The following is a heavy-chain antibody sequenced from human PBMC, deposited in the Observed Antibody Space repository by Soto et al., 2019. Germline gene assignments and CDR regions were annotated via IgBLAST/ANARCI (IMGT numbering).Heavy chain of an antibody. D-gene: IGHD3-22*01. CDR3: AKEGAGYYDSSPYDS. CDR2: ISGSGEST. J-gene: IGHJ5*01. V-gene: IGHV3-23*01. CDR1: GFPFSGYA. Sequence: EVQLLESGGGLVQPGGSLRLSCAASGFPFSGYAMSWVRRAPGKGPEWVSSISGSGESTHYADSVKDRSTISRDNSKNTLYLQMNSLRAEDTAVYYCAKEGAGYYDSSPYDSWGQGTLVTVSS.